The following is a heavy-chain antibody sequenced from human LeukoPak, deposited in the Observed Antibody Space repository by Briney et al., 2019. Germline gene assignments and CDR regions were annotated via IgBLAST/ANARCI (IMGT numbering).Heavy chain of an antibody. CDR1: GFTFSAYW. V-gene: IGHV3-74*01. CDR2: INTGGNDI. CDR3: ARSLVVGGTRPNHY. Sequence: PGGSLRLSCAASGFTFSAYWMHWVRQAPGKGLVWLSRINTGGNDITYADSVKGRFTISRDNAKNTLYLQMNSLTVEDTAVYFCARSLVVGGTRPNHYWGQGTLVTVSS. D-gene: IGHD2-15*01. J-gene: IGHJ4*02.